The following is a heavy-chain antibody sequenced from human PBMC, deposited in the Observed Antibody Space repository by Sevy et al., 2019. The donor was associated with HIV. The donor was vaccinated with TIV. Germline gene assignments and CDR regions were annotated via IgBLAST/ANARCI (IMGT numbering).Heavy chain of an antibody. D-gene: IGHD3-22*01. Sequence: ASVKVSCKVSGYTLTKLAMHWVRQAPGKGLEWMGTFDPEDGETIYEQKFQGRVTMTEDTSIDTAYMELSSLRSEDTAVFYCAITKDYYDNRGSPFDYRGQGTLVTVSS. J-gene: IGHJ4*02. CDR1: GYTLTKLA. V-gene: IGHV1-24*01. CDR3: AITKDYYDNRGSPFDY. CDR2: FDPEDGET.